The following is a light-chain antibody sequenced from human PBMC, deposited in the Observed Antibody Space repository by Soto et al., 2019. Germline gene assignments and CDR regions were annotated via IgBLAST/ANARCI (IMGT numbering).Light chain of an antibody. Sequence: IQLTQSPSSLSASVGDRVTISCRASQAITTYLAWYQQKPGKAPQLLIFAASILHSGVPSRFSGSGSGTDFTLTISSLQPEDFATYYCQQLTSYPITFGQGTRLEIK. CDR2: AAS. CDR1: QAITTY. V-gene: IGKV1-9*01. J-gene: IGKJ5*01. CDR3: QQLTSYPIT.